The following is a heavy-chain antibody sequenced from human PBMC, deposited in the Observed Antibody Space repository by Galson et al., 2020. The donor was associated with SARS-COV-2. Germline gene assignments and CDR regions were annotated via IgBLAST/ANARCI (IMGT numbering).Heavy chain of an antibody. D-gene: IGHD2-15*01. CDR2: IDWDDDI. CDR3: ARCPTSSVVQSHFDY. V-gene: IGHV2-70*04. Sequence: SGPTLVKPTQPLRLTCTFSGFSLRTSGMRVSWIRQPPGKALEWLARIDWDDDIFYNTSLKTRLTISKDTSKNQVVLTMTNVDPVDTATYYCARCPTSSVVQSHFDYWGQGTLVTVSS. CDR1: GFSLRTSGMR. J-gene: IGHJ4*02.